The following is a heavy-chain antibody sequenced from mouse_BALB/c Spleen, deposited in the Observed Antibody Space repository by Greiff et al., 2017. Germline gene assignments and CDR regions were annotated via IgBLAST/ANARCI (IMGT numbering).Heavy chain of an antibody. CDR2: IWGDGST. CDR1: GFPLTGDG. D-gene: IGHD1-1*01. V-gene: IGHV2-6-7*01. J-gene: IGHJ4*01. CDR3: ARDYYGSSPLYAMDY. Sequence: VKLVESGPGLVAPPQSRSIPCTAPGFPLTGDGVNWVSQPPGKGLEWLGMIWGDGSTDYNSALKSSLSISKNNSKSKVFLKMNSLQTDDTARYYCARDYYGSSPLYAMDYWGQGTSVTVSS.